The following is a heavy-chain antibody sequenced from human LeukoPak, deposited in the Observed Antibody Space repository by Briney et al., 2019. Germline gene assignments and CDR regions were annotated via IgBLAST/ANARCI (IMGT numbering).Heavy chain of an antibody. CDR1: GFTFGDYA. CDR3: TRDRGAMIVD. V-gene: IGHV3-49*04. Sequence: GSLRLSCTDSGFTFGDYAMSWVRQAPGKGLEWVGFIRSKAYGGTTEYAASVKGRFTISRDDSKSIAYLQMNSLKTEDTAVYYCTRDRGAMIVDWGQGTLVTVSS. J-gene: IGHJ4*02. D-gene: IGHD3-22*01. CDR2: IRSKAYGGTT.